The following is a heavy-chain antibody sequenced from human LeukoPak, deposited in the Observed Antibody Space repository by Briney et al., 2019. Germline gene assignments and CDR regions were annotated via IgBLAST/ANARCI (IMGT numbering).Heavy chain of an antibody. D-gene: IGHD2-21*01. V-gene: IGHV4-30-2*01. CDR2: IYQSGST. Sequence: SQTLSLTCTVSGGSISSGGYSWNWIRQPPGKGLEWITFIYQSGSTNYNPSLKSRVTMTVDTSKNQFSLKLSPVTAADTAVYYCARDPPGEFEYYFDYWGQGTLVTVSS. J-gene: IGHJ4*02. CDR3: ARDPPGEFEYYFDY. CDR1: GGSISSGGYS.